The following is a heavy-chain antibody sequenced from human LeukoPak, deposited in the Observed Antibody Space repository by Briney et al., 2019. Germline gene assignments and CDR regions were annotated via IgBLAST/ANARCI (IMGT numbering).Heavy chain of an antibody. V-gene: IGHV3-9*01. CDR3: AKAHSYSSGRDDAFDI. D-gene: IGHD6-19*01. CDR1: GFTFDDYA. J-gene: IGHJ3*02. CDR2: ISWNSGSI. Sequence: GGSLRLSCAASGFTFDDYAMHWVRQAPGKGLEWVSGISWNSGSIDYADSVKGRFTISRDNAKNSLHLQMNSLRAEDTALYYCAKAHSYSSGRDDAFDIWGQGTMVTVSS.